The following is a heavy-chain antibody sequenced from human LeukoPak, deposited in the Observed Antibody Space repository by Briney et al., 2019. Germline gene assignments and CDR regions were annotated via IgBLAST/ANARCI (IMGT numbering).Heavy chain of an antibody. CDR3: ARVRGYYDSSGYFKWEDAFDI. CDR2: ISSSGSTI. V-gene: IGHV3-48*03. Sequence: PGGSLRLSCAASGFTFSSYEMNWVRQAPGKGLEWVSYISSSGSTIYYTDSVKGRFTISRDNAKNSLYLQMNSLRAEDTAVYYCARVRGYYDSSGYFKWEDAFDIWGQGTMVTVSS. CDR1: GFTFSSYE. D-gene: IGHD3-22*01. J-gene: IGHJ3*02.